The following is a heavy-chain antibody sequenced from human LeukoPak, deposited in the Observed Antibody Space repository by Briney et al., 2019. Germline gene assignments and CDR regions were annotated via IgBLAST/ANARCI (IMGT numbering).Heavy chain of an antibody. Sequence: PGGSLRLSCAPSGFTFSSYAMHWVRQAPGKGLEWVAIISYDGSNKYYADSVKGRFTISRDNSKNTLYLQMNGLRAEDTAVYYCARELQSSSWYSYYYGMDVWGQGTTVTVSS. CDR3: ARELQSSSWYSYYYGMDV. CDR2: ISYDGSNK. D-gene: IGHD6-13*01. V-gene: IGHV3-30*04. CDR1: GFTFSSYA. J-gene: IGHJ6*02.